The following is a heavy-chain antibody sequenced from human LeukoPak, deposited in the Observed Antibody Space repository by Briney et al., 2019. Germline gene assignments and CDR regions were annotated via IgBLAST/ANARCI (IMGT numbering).Heavy chain of an antibody. CDR1: GGSISSSSYY. Sequence: PSETLSLTCTVSGGSISSSSYYWGWIRQPPGKGLEWIGSIYYSGSTYYNPSLKSRVTISVDTSKNQFSLKLSSVTAADTAVYYCARHRKGYRSGWYVGYWGQGTLVTVSS. D-gene: IGHD6-19*01. V-gene: IGHV4-39*01. CDR3: ARHRKGYRSGWYVGY. J-gene: IGHJ4*02. CDR2: IYYSGST.